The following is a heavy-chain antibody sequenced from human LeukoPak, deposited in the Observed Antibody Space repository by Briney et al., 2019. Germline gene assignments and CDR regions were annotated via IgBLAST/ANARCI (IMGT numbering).Heavy chain of an antibody. V-gene: IGHV3-64D*09. J-gene: IGHJ4*02. CDR2: ISSDGGLI. CDR1: GFTFSSYS. CDR3: VRVRYCSGGSCSEILFDY. D-gene: IGHD2-15*01. Sequence: PGGSLRLSCSVTGFTFSSYSMHWVRQAPGKGLEYVSAISSDGGLILYADSVRGRFPISRENSKNTLYLQMSSLRAEDTAVYYCVRVRYCSGGSCSEILFDYWGQGTLVTVSS.